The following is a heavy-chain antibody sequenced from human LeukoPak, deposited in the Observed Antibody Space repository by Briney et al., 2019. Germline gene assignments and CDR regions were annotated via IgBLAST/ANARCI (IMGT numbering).Heavy chain of an antibody. CDR2: IYPGDSDT. Sequence: GESLKISCKGSGYNFTNYWVGWVRQMSGKGLEWMGIIYPGDSDTSYSPSFQGQVTISADKSISTSYLQWSSLKASDTAMYYCARSYNWNYDYFDYWGQGTPVTVSS. CDR3: ARSYNWNYDYFDY. J-gene: IGHJ4*02. D-gene: IGHD1-7*01. V-gene: IGHV5-51*01. CDR1: GYNFTNYW.